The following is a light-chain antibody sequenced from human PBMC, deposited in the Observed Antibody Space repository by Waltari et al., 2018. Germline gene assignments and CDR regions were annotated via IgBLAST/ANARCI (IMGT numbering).Light chain of an antibody. CDR2: LGS. Sequence: DIVMTQSPLSLPVTPGEPASISCRSSRSLLHSNGYNYLDWYLQKPGQSPQLLIYLGSNRASGVPDRFIGSGSGTDFTLTINSLQAEDVAIYYCQQYVTTPSLTFGGGTKVEL. V-gene: IGKV2-28*01. CDR1: RSLLHSNGYNY. CDR3: QQYVTTPSLT. J-gene: IGKJ4*01.